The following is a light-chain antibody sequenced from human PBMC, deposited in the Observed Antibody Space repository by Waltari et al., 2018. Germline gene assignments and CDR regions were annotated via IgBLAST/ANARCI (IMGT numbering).Light chain of an antibody. CDR2: DAS. V-gene: IGKV3-20*01. CDR1: RSVGSGV. J-gene: IGKJ1*01. Sequence: CGACRSVGSGVACDQQKPGQAPRLRIYDASSRATGISDKYRGSVSGTDFSLTISRVEPEDFAVYFCQMYVRLPVTFGQGTKVEVK. CDR3: QMYVRLPVT.